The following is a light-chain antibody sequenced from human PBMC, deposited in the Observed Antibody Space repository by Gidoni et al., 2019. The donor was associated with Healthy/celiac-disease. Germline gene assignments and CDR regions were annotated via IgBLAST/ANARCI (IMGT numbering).Light chain of an antibody. J-gene: IGKJ4*01. CDR1: QSVSSSS. CDR2: GAS. V-gene: IGKV3-20*01. CDR3: QQFESSPT. Sequence: EIVLTQSPGTLSLSPGERATLSCRASQSVSSSSIVWYQQKPGQTPSLVIYGASSRATGIPDRFSVSGSGTDFTLTISRLEPEDFAVYYCQQFESSPTFGGGTRVEMK.